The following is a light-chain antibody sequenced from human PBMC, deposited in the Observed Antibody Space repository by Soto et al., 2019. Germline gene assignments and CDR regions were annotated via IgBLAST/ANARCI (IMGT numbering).Light chain of an antibody. J-gene: IGKJ2*01. Sequence: DIPVTQSPSTLSASVGDRVTITCRASQIISGWLAWYQQKPGKAPKLLIYDASTLESGVPSRFSGSVSGTVFTLTISSLQPDDFATYTCQQYGSYLLTFGQGTKLEIK. CDR2: DAS. V-gene: IGKV1-5*01. CDR3: QQYGSYLLT. CDR1: QIISGW.